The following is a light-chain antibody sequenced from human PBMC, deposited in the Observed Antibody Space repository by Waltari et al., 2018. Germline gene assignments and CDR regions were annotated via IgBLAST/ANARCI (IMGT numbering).Light chain of an antibody. Sequence: EIVLTQSPATLSLSPGERATISCRASQSVSSYLAWYQQKPGQAPRLLIYDASNRATGIPARFSGSGSGTDFTLTISSLEPEDFAVYYCQQRSNWPRNTFGPGTKVDIK. CDR1: QSVSSY. V-gene: IGKV3-11*01. CDR2: DAS. J-gene: IGKJ3*01. CDR3: QQRSNWPRNT.